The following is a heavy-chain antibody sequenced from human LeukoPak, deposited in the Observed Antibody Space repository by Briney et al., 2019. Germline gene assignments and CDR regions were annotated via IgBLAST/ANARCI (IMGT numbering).Heavy chain of an antibody. D-gene: IGHD1-26*01. J-gene: IGHJ4*02. CDR2: IYPGDSDT. Sequence: GESLKISCKGSGYSFTNYWIGWVRQMPGKGLEWMGIIYPGDSDTRYSPSFQGQVTISADKSTSTAYLQWSSLKASDTAMYYCARQLGGIYRQPNFDYWGQGTLVTVSS. CDR3: ARQLGGIYRQPNFDY. CDR1: GYSFTNYW. V-gene: IGHV5-51*01.